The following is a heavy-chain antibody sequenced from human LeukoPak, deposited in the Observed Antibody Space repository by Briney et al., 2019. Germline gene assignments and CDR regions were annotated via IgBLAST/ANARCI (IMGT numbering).Heavy chain of an antibody. CDR3: ARYSGYDDEGEYFDY. Sequence: GGSLRLSCVASGFTFSYYWMTWVRQAPGKGLEWVANIEQDGSEKYYVDSVKGRFTISRDNAKNSLYLQMNSLRAEDTAVYYCARYSGYDDEGEYFDYWGQGTLVTVSS. J-gene: IGHJ4*02. CDR2: IEQDGSEK. V-gene: IGHV3-7*01. CDR1: GFTFSYYW. D-gene: IGHD5-12*01.